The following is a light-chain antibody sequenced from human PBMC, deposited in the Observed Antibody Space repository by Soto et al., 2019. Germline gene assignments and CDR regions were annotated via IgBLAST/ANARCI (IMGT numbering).Light chain of an antibody. V-gene: IGKV3-11*01. CDR3: QQRASWHPFT. CDR2: DAF. CDR1: QSIGTS. J-gene: IGKJ4*01. Sequence: ETVLTQSPATLSKSPGQSATLSCRASQSIGTSLAWYQHRPGQPPRLLIYDAFNRATGIPARFSGDGSGTDFTLTISSLEPEDFAVYYCQQRASWHPFTFGGGTKVEIK.